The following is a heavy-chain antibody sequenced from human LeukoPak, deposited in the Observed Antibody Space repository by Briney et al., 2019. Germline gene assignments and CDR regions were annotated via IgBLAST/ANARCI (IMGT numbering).Heavy chain of an antibody. CDR1: GFIFSGYA. D-gene: IGHD5-12*01. Sequence: GGSLRLSCAASGFIFSGYAMSWVRQAPGKGLEWVSTISGSGGSTYYADSVKGRFTISRDNSKNTLNLQMNSLRAEDTAIYHCAKALTVATMVNAFDIWGQGTKVTVSS. V-gene: IGHV3-23*01. J-gene: IGHJ3*02. CDR3: AKALTVATMVNAFDI. CDR2: ISGSGGST.